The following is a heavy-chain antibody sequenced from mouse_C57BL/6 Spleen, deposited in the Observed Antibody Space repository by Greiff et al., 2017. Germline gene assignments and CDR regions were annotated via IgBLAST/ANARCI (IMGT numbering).Heavy chain of an antibody. CDR1: GYTFTSYG. CDR2: IYPRSGNT. D-gene: IGHD2-1*01. Sequence: QVHVKQSGAELARPGASVKLSCKASGYTFTSYGISWVKQRTGQGLEWIGEIYPRSGNTYYNEKVKGKATLTADTYSSTAYMELRSLTSDDSAVYCCASEGDGNLNFGYWGQGTTRTVAS. CDR3: ASEGDGNLNFGY. V-gene: IGHV1-81*01. J-gene: IGHJ2*01.